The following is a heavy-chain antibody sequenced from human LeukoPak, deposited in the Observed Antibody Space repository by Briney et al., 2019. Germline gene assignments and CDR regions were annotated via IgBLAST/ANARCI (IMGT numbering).Heavy chain of an antibody. CDR1: GGSISSGDYY. CDR2: IYYSGST. Sequence: PSETLSLTCTVSGGSISSGDYYWSWIRQPPGKGLEWIGYIYYSGSTNYNPSLKSRVTISVDTSKNQFSLKLSSVTAADTAVYYCARERWWDSAAIWGQGTMVTVSS. V-gene: IGHV4-61*08. D-gene: IGHD2-15*01. J-gene: IGHJ3*02. CDR3: ARERWWDSAAI.